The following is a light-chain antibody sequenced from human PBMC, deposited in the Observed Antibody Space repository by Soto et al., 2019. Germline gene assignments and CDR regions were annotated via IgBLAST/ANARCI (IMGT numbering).Light chain of an antibody. CDR2: WAS. CDR3: QQYWRSPYT. Sequence: DIVMTQSPDSLAVSLGERATINCKSSQSVLFSSNNQNYLAWYQHKAGQPPRLLIHWASTRESGVPDRLSGSGSGTDVTLTISSLQAEDVAVYYCQQYWRSPYTFGQGTKLEIK. V-gene: IGKV4-1*01. J-gene: IGKJ2*01. CDR1: QSVLFSSNNQNY.